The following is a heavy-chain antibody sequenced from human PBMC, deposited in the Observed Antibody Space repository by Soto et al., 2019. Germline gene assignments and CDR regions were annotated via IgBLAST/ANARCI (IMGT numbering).Heavy chain of an antibody. CDR1: GGSISTSGHY. J-gene: IGHJ4*02. Sequence: QLQLQESGPGLMKPSETLSLTCTVSGGSISTSGHYWGWIRQPPGKGLEWIGSIYYSGSTYYNPSLKSRVTISVDTSKNQFSLNLSSVTAADTAVYYCARWVMVAGFDYWGLGTLVTVSS. CDR2: IYYSGST. CDR3: ARWVMVAGFDY. D-gene: IGHD2-8*01. V-gene: IGHV4-39*01.